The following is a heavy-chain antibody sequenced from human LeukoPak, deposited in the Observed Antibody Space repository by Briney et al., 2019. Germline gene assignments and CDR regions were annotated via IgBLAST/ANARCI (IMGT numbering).Heavy chain of an antibody. Sequence: SETLSLTCTVSGYSISSGYYWGWIRQPPGKGLEWIGSIYSGTTYSNPSLKSRVTISLDTSKNQFSLKLSSVTAADTAVYYCARDRGTWNDDGFDYWGQGTLVTVSS. V-gene: IGHV4-38-2*02. D-gene: IGHD1-1*01. J-gene: IGHJ4*02. CDR1: GYSISSGYY. CDR2: IYSGTT. CDR3: ARDRGTWNDDGFDY.